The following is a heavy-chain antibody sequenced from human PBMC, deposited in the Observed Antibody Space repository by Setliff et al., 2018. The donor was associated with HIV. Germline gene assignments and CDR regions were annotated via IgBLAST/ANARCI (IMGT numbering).Heavy chain of an antibody. CDR2: FVPEHSET. CDR3: ATDPGYSSTWYSESFQH. V-gene: IGHV1-24*01. J-gene: IGHJ1*01. Sequence: ASVKVSCKVSGYTLTELSIHWVRQAPGKGLEWMGGFVPEHSETIYAQKFQGRVTMTEDTSTDTAFMELSGLTSDDTAMYYCATDPGYSSTWYSESFQHWGQGTVVTVSS. CDR1: GYTLTELS. D-gene: IGHD6-13*01.